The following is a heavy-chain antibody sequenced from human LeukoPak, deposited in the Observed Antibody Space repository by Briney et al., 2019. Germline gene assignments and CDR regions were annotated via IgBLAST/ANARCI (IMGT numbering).Heavy chain of an antibody. CDR2: VSGSGGFT. V-gene: IGHV3-23*01. J-gene: IGHJ4*02. D-gene: IGHD3-3*01. Sequence: PGGSLRLSCAASGFTFAKYAMSWVRQAPGKGLEWVSGVSGSGGFTYYADSVKGRFTISRDNSKNTLYMQMSSLRAEDTALYYCAKDPYSDFWSGYSFFDYWGQGTLATVSS. CDR3: AKDPYSDFWSGYSFFDY. CDR1: GFTFAKYA.